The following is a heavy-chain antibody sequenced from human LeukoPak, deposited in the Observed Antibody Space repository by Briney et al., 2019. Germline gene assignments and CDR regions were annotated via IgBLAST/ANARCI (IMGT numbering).Heavy chain of an antibody. Sequence: ASVKVSREASGYTLTSYGISWVREDPGQGCEWVGWIRAYNGNTNYAQKLQGRVTMTTDTSTSTAYMELRSLRSDDTAVYYCARDLRWWEPYYFDYWGQGTLVTVSS. CDR2: IRAYNGNT. J-gene: IGHJ4*02. V-gene: IGHV1-18*01. CDR3: ARDLRWWEPYYFDY. D-gene: IGHD2-15*01. CDR1: GYTLTSYG.